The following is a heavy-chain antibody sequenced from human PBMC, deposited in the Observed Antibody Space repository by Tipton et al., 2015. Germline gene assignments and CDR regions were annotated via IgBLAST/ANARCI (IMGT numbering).Heavy chain of an antibody. CDR1: GGSISSRGYY. CDR3: ARSPLTSVVTSDWFDP. D-gene: IGHD4-23*01. Sequence: TLSLTCTVSGGSISSRGYYWNWIRQQPGKGLEWIGYIYYSGSTYYNPSLKSRLTISLDTSKNHFSLKLTSVTAADTAVYFCARSPLTSVVTSDWFDPWGQGTLLTVSS. CDR2: IYYSGST. J-gene: IGHJ5*02. V-gene: IGHV4-31*03.